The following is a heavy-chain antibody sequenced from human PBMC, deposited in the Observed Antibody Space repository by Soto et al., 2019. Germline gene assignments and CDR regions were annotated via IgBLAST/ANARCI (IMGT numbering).Heavy chain of an antibody. Sequence: QVQLVQSGAAVKKPGASVKVSCKASGYTCTTYDVNWIRQATGQGPEWRGWMKPYNGDTGYAQKFQGRVTLTRDTAMNTSYLALSSLAYEDTAVYYCARNRRETGDFDYWGQGTLVTVSS. CDR2: MKPYNGDT. CDR3: ARNRRETGDFDY. D-gene: IGHD7-27*01. CDR1: GYTCTTYD. V-gene: IGHV1-8*02. J-gene: IGHJ4*02.